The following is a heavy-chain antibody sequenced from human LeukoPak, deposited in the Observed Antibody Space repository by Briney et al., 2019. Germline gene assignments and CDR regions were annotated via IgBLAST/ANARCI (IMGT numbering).Heavy chain of an antibody. CDR1: VGTFSNHA. J-gene: IGHJ4*02. CDR2: IISLFGTA. V-gene: IGHV1-69*13. Sequence: SVTVSCKASVGTFSNHAISWVRQAPGQGHECRGGIISLFGTANHAQKVQGRVTITADDSTSTAYTELSSLRSEDTAVYYCASLDTAMASGEVDYWGQGTLVTVSS. CDR3: ASLDTAMASGEVDY. D-gene: IGHD5-18*01.